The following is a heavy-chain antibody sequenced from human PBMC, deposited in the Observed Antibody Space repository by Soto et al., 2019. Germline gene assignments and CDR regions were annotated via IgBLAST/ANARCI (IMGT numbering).Heavy chain of an antibody. Sequence: QVQLRESGPGLVKPSGTLSLTCAVSGGSVSSNNWWSWVRQSPGKGLEWMGEIYHSGSAHYNPSLKSRATISLDKSKNLFSLRLTSVTAADTAVYYCARVPGVVVSADDAFDIWGPGTRVIVSS. V-gene: IGHV4-4*02. J-gene: IGHJ3*02. CDR2: IYHSGSA. CDR3: ARVPGVVVSADDAFDI. CDR1: GGSVSSNNW. D-gene: IGHD2-21*02.